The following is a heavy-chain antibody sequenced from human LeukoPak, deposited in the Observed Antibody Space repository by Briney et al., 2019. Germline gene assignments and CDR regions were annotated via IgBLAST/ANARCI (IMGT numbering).Heavy chain of an antibody. D-gene: IGHD2-2*02. V-gene: IGHV4-59*01. Sequence: SETLSLTCTVSGGSLSSYYWSWLRQPPGKGLEWIGYIYYSGSTNDNPSLTSRVTISVDTSKNQFSLKLSSVTAADTAVYYCARSRIYCSSTSCYRYFDYWGQGTLVTVSS. CDR3: ARSRIYCSSTSCYRYFDY. J-gene: IGHJ4*02. CDR2: IYYSGST. CDR1: GGSLSSYY.